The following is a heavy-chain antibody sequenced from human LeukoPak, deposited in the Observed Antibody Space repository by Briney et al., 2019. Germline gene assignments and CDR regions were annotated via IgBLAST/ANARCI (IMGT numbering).Heavy chain of an antibody. CDR1: GFTVSSNY. CDR2: IYSGGST. Sequence: GGSLRLSCAASGFTVSSNYMSWVRQAPGKGLEWVSVIYSGGSTYYADSVKGRFTISRDNSKNTLYLQMNSLRAEDTAVYYCARGMGYCSSTSCHDSTTRPTGWGQGTLVTVSS. V-gene: IGHV3-66*02. CDR3: ARGMGYCSSTSCHDSTTRPTG. J-gene: IGHJ4*02. D-gene: IGHD2-2*01.